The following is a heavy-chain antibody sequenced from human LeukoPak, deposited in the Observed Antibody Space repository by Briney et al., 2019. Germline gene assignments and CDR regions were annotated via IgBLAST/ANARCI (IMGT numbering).Heavy chain of an antibody. CDR1: GFSFSSYA. Sequence: GGSLRLSCMASGFSFSSYAMNWVRQAPGKGLEWVSAISFTGSNTYYADSVRGRFTISRDNYKNVLYLHMDGLRAEDTVTYFCDKNREHRKDWFDTWGQGTLVTVSS. J-gene: IGHJ5*02. V-gene: IGHV3-23*01. CDR3: DKNREHRKDWFDT. D-gene: IGHD1/OR15-1a*01. CDR2: ISFTGSNT.